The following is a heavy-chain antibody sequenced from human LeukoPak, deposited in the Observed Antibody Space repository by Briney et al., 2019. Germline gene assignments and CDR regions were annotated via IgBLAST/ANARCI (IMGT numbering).Heavy chain of an antibody. CDR2: IDSSGANT. CDR1: GLTFPRHA. D-gene: IGHD2-2*01. J-gene: IGHJ4*02. Sequence: GGTLRLSCAASGLTFPRHAMTWVRQTPGKGLEWVAGIDSSGANTYYTDSVKGRFTISRDNSKNTLYLQMNSLRAEDTAVYYCAKGVRECSSISCFRAADYWGQGTLVTVSS. CDR3: AKGVRECSSISCFRAADY. V-gene: IGHV3-23*01.